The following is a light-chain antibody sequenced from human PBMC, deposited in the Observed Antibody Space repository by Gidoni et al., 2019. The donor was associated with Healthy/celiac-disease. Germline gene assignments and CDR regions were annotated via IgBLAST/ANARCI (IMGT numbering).Light chain of an antibody. CDR1: QSVSSN. CDR2: GAS. V-gene: IGKV3-15*01. J-gene: IGKJ3*01. Sequence: EIVMTQSPATLSVSPGERATLSCRASQSVSSNLAWYQQKPGQAPRLLIYGASTRATGIPARFSGSGSGTEFTLTISSLQSEDFAVDYCQQYNNWPPRFTFXPXTKVXIK. CDR3: QQYNNWPPRFT.